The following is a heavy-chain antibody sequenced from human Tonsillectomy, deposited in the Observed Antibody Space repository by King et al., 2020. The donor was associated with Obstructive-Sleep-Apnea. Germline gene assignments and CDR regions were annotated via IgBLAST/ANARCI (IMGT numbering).Heavy chain of an antibody. Sequence: VQLVESGGGLVQPGGSLRLSCVASGLNLSSYGMTWVRQAPGKGLEWVSTNCGCRGFTYYSDSVKGRFTISRDTSQNTLPLQMNSLRAGDTGVYYCAKAMHDFWSGSQYGMDVWGQGTTVTVSS. D-gene: IGHD3-3*01. CDR3: AKAMHDFWSGSQYGMDV. J-gene: IGHJ6*02. V-gene: IGHV3-23*04. CDR1: GLNLSSYG. CDR2: NCGCRGFT.